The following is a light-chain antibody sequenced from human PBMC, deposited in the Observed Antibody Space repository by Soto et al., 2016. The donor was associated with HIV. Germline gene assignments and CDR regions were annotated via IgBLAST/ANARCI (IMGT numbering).Light chain of an antibody. V-gene: IGLV3-21*03. J-gene: IGLJ1*01. Sequence: SYVLTQPPSVSVAPGKTATITCGGNNIGTKSVHWYQQKPGQAPVLVVYDDSDRPSGIPERFSASNSGNTATLTISRVEAGDEADYYCQVWDSSSDHYVFGTGTEVTVL. CDR1: NIGTKS. CDR3: QVWDSSSDHYV. CDR2: DDS.